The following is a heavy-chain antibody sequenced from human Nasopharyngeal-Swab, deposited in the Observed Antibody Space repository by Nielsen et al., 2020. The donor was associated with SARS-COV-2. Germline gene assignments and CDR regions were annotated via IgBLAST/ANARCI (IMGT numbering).Heavy chain of an antibody. Sequence: SETLSLTCTVSGGSISNSDYYWGWIRQPPGKGLEWIGSMFYTGSAYYNPSLKSRVTISVDTSKIQFSLRLSSVTAADTAVYYCASDSGSYYKGPGVWGQGTTVTVSS. CDR2: MFYTGSA. CDR3: ASDSGSYYKGPGV. V-gene: IGHV4-39*01. D-gene: IGHD3-10*01. CDR1: GGSISNSDYY. J-gene: IGHJ6*02.